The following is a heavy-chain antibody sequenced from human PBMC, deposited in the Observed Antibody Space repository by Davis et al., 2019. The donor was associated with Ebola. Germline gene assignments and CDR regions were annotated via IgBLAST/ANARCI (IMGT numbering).Heavy chain of an antibody. J-gene: IGHJ6*02. CDR2: IYPGDSDT. CDR1: GYSFTSYW. D-gene: IGHD3-16*01. Sequence: GESLKISCKGSGYSFTSYWIGWVRQMPGKGLEWMGIIYPGDSDTRYSLSFQGQVTISADKSISTAYLQWSSLKASDTAMYYCARWGGYGGDYYYYGMDVWGQGTTVTVSS. CDR3: ARWGGYGGDYYYYGMDV. V-gene: IGHV5-51*01.